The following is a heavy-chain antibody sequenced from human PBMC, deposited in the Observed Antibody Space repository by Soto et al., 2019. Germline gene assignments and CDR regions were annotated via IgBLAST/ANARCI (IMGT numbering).Heavy chain of an antibody. J-gene: IGHJ3*01. CDR2: IIPIPDIT. V-gene: IGHV1-69*08. Sequence: QVQLVQSGAEVRKPGSSVKVSCKAPGGTFSTYIISWVRQAPGQGLEWMGWIIPIPDITNYAQKFQGRVTVTADRSTSTAYMELTSLKSEDTAVYYCARDRITTRGDAFDLWGQGTMVTVSS. CDR3: ARDRITTRGDAFDL. CDR1: GGTFSTYI. D-gene: IGHD3-3*01.